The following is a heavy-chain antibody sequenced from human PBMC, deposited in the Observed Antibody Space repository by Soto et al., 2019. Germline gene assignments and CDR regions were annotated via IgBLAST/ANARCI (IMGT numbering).Heavy chain of an antibody. D-gene: IGHD6-19*01. CDR2: IYYSGST. J-gene: IGHJ4*02. CDR1: GGSISSSSYY. Sequence: SETLSLTCTLAGGSISSSSYYWGWIRQPPGKGLEWIGSIYYSGSTYYNPSLKSRVTISVDTSKNQFSLKLSSVTAADTAVYYCAGAGYSSGWCFDYWGQGTLVTVSS. V-gene: IGHV4-39*01. CDR3: AGAGYSSGWCFDY.